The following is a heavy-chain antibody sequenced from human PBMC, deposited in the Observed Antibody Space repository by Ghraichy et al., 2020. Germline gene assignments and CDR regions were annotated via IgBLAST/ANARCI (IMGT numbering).Heavy chain of an antibody. CDR3: AEGSTGSFRAVRRFDP. CDR2: IDFAGSP. D-gene: IGHD3-3*01. CDR1: GTSLSTYY. J-gene: IGHJ5*02. Sequence: SETLSLTCGVSGTSLSTYYWSWIRQAPGKGLEWIGEIDFAGSPRYSPSLKSRVTISLDTSNNQVSLRRNSVTAADTALYYCAEGSTGSFRAVRRFDPWGQGTLVTVSS. V-gene: IGHV4-34*01.